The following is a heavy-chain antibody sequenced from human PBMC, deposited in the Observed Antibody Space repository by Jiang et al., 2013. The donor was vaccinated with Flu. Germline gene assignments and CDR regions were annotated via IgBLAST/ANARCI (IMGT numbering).Heavy chain of an antibody. D-gene: IGHD6-19*01. CDR3: ARQIAVAGPGGFDY. V-gene: IGHV5-51*01. J-gene: IGHJ4*02. Sequence: GQVTISADKSISTAYLQWSSLKASDTAMYYCARQIAVAGPGGFDYWGQGTLVTVSS.